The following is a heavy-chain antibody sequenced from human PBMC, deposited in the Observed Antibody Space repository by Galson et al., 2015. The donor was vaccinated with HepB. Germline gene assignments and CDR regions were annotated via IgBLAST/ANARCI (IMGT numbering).Heavy chain of an antibody. Sequence: SLRLSCAASGFTFSSYSMNWVRQAPGKGLEWIADISHNTWTRFYADSVKGRFTVSRDNNKNSVDLQLSSLRADDTAVYFCARERRPNHGYYWAMDAWGQGTTVTVSS. J-gene: IGHJ6*02. V-gene: IGHV3-48*04. CDR2: ISHNTWTR. CDR1: GFTFSSYS. CDR3: ARERRPNHGYYWAMDA.